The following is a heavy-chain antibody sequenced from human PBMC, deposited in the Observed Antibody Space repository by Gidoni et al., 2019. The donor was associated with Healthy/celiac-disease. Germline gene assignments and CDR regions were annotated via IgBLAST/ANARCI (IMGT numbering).Heavy chain of an antibody. J-gene: IGHJ4*02. CDR2: ISWNRGSI. CDR3: AKDDY. V-gene: IGHV3-9*01. CDR1: GFTFDGYA. Sequence: EVQLVESGGGLVQPGRSLRLSCAASGFTFDGYAMHWVRQAPGKGLECVSGISWNRGSIGYADSVKGRFTISRDNAKNSLYLQMNSLRAEDTALYYCAKDDYWGQGTLVTVSS.